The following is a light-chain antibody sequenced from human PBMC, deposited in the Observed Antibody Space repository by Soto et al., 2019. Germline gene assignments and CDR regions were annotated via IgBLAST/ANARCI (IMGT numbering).Light chain of an antibody. CDR1: QTVDNF. CDR2: DAT. Sequence: EIVLTQSPVIVSLSPGERATLSCRASQTVDNFLAWYQLKPGKAPRLLIYDATKRASGIPVRFTGSGSGTDFILTISNIEAEDVAIYYCQQRKKWPPNTFGQGTRLDIK. J-gene: IGKJ5*01. CDR3: QQRKKWPPNT. V-gene: IGKV3-11*01.